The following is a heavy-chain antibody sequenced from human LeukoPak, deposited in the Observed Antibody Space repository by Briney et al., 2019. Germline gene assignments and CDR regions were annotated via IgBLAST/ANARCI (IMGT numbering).Heavy chain of an antibody. CDR2: IIPIFGIA. CDR3: ARIAVAGTGYFDY. J-gene: IGHJ4*02. CDR1: GGTFSGYA. V-gene: IGHV1-69*04. Sequence: ASVKVSCKASGGTFSGYAISWVRQAPGQGLEWMGRIIPIFGIANYAQKFQGRVTITADKSTSTAYMELSSLRSEDTAVYYCARIAVAGTGYFDYWGQGTLVTVSS. D-gene: IGHD6-19*01.